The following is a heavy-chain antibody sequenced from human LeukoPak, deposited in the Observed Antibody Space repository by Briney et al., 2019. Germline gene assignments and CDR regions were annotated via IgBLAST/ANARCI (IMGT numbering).Heavy chain of an antibody. D-gene: IGHD1-26*01. Sequence: SETLSLTCNVSGGSISSGDYYWSWIRQPPGKGLEWIAYIYYSGNTNYNPSLKSRVTISVDTSKNQFSLKLSSVTAADTAVYYCARDVGATPGYFDYWGQGTLVTVSS. CDR1: GGSISSGDYY. J-gene: IGHJ4*02. CDR3: ARDVGATPGYFDY. CDR2: IYYSGNT. V-gene: IGHV4-61*08.